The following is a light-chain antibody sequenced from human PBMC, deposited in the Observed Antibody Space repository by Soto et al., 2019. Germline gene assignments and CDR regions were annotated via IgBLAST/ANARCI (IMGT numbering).Light chain of an antibody. CDR3: QQRSNPLS. J-gene: IGKJ4*01. CDR2: DAS. CDR1: QSVSSY. Sequence: ETVMTRSPATLSMSPGERATLSCRASQSVSSYFAWYQQKPGQAPRLLIYDASNSATGIPARFSGSGSGKDFPLTISSLAPEDSAVYYCQQRSNPLSFGGGTKVDI. V-gene: IGKV3-11*01.